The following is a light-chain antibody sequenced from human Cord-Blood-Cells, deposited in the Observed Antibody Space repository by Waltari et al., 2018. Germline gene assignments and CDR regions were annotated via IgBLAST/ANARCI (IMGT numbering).Light chain of an antibody. CDR2: RNN. CDR1: SSNIGSNY. V-gene: IGLV1-47*01. Sequence: QSVLTQPPSASGTPGQRVTISCSGSSSNIGSNYVYCYQQLPGTAPKLLIYRNNQRPSGVPDRFSGSKSGTSASLAISGLRSEDGADYYCAAWDDSLSGWVFGGGTKLTVL. J-gene: IGLJ3*02. CDR3: AAWDDSLSGWV.